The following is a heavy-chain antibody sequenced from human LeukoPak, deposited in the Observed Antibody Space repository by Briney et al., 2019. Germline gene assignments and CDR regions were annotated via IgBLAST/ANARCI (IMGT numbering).Heavy chain of an antibody. CDR2: INTNTGNP. J-gene: IGHJ5*02. Sequence: ASVKVSCKASGYTFTGYYMHWVRQAPGQGLEWMGWINTNTGNPTYAQGFTGRFVFSLDTSVSTAYLQISSLKAEDTAVYYCAREGGWVVPAAIWFDPWGQGTLVTVSS. CDR3: AREGGWVVPAAIWFDP. D-gene: IGHD2-2*01. CDR1: GYTFTGYY. V-gene: IGHV7-4-1*02.